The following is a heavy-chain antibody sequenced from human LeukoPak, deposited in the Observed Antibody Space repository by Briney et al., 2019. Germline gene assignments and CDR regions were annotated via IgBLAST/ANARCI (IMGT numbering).Heavy chain of an antibody. D-gene: IGHD2-2*01. V-gene: IGHV4-31*03. Sequence: PSETLSLTCTVSGGSISSGGYYWSWIRQHPGKGLEWIGYIYYSGSTYYNPSLKSRVTISVDTSKNQFSLKLSSVTAADTAVYYCARGQTEGQLLCSFRFDPWGQGTLVVVSS. CDR2: IYYSGST. CDR3: ARGQTEGQLLCSFRFDP. J-gene: IGHJ5*02. CDR1: GGSISSGGYY.